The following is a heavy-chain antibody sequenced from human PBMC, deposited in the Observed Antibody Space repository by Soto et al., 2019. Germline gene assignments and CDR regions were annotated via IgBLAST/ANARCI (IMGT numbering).Heavy chain of an antibody. D-gene: IGHD3-10*01. J-gene: IGHJ4*02. CDR1: GYTFTSYT. CDR2: INAGNGRE. V-gene: IGHV1-3*01. Sequence: QVQLEQSGAEVKKPGASVKVSYKTSGYTFTSYTLHWVRQAPGQGLEWMGWINAGNGREKYSQRFQDRVSLSTDKPATTTYMELRSLRSEDTAMYYWARGGGWVGEASFESWGQGTLVTVSS. CDR3: ARGGGWVGEASFES.